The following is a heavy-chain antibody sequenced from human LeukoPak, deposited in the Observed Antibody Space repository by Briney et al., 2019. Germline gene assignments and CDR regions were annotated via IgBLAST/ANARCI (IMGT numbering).Heavy chain of an antibody. J-gene: IGHJ4*02. D-gene: IGHD3-3*01. CDR3: ARLPYYDFWSGYYPDY. CDR2: IYSGGST. V-gene: IGHV3-53*01. CDR1: GFTVSSNY. Sequence: PGGSLRLSCAASGFTVSSNYMSWVRQAPGKGLEWVSVIYSGGSTYYADSVKGRFTISRDNAKNSLYLQMNSLRAEDTAVYYCARLPYYDFWSGYYPDYWGQGTLVTVSS.